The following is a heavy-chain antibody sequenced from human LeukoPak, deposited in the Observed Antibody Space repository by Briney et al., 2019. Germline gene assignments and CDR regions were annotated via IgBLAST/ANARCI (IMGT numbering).Heavy chain of an antibody. Sequence: PSETLSLTCTVSGGSVSSGSYYWSWIRQPPGKGLEWIGYIYYSGSTNYNPSLKSQVTISVDTSKNQFSLKLSSVTAADTAVYYCARDWYCSGGGCFGYNWFDPWGQGTLVTVSS. D-gene: IGHD2-15*01. CDR2: IYYSGST. CDR1: GGSVSSGSYY. J-gene: IGHJ5*02. V-gene: IGHV4-61*01. CDR3: ARDWYCSGGGCFGYNWFDP.